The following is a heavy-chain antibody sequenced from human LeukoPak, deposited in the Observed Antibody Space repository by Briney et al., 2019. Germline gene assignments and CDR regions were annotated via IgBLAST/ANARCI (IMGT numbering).Heavy chain of an antibody. CDR1: GYTFTSYY. V-gene: IGHV1-46*01. CDR2: INPSGGST. Sequence: ASVKVSRKASGYTFTSYYMHWVRQAPGQGLEWMGIINPSGGSTSYAQKFQGRVTMTRDTSTSRVYMELSSLRSEDTAVYYCGRAEDVAAAGKGFDYWGQGTLVTVSS. J-gene: IGHJ4*02. CDR3: GRAEDVAAAGKGFDY. D-gene: IGHD6-13*01.